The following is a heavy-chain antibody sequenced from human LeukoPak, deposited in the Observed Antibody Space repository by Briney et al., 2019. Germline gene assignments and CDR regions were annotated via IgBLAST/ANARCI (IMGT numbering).Heavy chain of an antibody. CDR2: IYYSGST. V-gene: IGHV4-59*01. D-gene: IGHD3-10*02. Sequence: SETLSLTCTVSIGSISSYYWSWIRQPPGKGLEWIGYIYYSGSTNYNPSLKSRVTISIDTSKNQFSLKLSSVTAANTAMYYCAGHYVPGFDFWGQGTLVPVSS. J-gene: IGHJ4*02. CDR3: AGHYVPGFDF. CDR1: IGSISSYY.